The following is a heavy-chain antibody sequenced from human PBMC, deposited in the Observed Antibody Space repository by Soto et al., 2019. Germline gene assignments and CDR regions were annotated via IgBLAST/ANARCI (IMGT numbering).Heavy chain of an antibody. CDR1: GYSFTDYH. CDR3: ARGDSTDCSNGVCSFFYNHDMDV. D-gene: IGHD2-8*01. Sequence: QVQLVQSGAEVKKPGASVKVSCKASGYSFTDYHINWVRQAPGQGLEWLGRINPKSGGTSTAQKFQGWVTMTTDTSISTASMELTRLTSDDTAIYYCARGDSTDCSNGVCSFFYNHDMDVWGQGTTVTVSS. V-gene: IGHV1-2*04. CDR2: INPKSGGT. J-gene: IGHJ6*02.